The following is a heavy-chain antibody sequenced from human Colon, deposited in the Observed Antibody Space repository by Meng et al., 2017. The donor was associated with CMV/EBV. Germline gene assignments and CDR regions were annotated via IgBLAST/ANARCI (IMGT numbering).Heavy chain of an antibody. J-gene: IGHJ5*02. D-gene: IGHD1-7*01. Sequence: ASVKVSCKVSGGTFSAYAINWVRQAPGQGLEWMGWINPNSGGTNYAPKVQGRVTMTRDTSISTAYLELISLKSDDTAIYYCARARYNWNFGWFDPWGQGTLVTVSS. CDR2: INPNSGGT. CDR1: GGTFSAYA. CDR3: ARARYNWNFGWFDP. V-gene: IGHV1-2*02.